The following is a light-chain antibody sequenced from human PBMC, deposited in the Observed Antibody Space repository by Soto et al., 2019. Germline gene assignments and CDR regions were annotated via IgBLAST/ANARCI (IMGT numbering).Light chain of an antibody. CDR2: GNS. CDR1: SSNIGAGYD. J-gene: IGLJ3*02. CDR3: QSYDSSLSGSWV. V-gene: IGLV1-40*01. Sequence: QSVLTQPPSVSGAPGQRVTISCTGSSSNIGAGYDVHWYQQLPGTAPKLLIYGNSNRPSWVPDRFSGSKSGTSASLAITGLQAEDEADDYCQSYDSSLSGSWVFGGGTKLTVL.